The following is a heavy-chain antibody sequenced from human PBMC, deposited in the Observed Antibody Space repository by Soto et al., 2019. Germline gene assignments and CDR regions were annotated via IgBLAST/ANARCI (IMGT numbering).Heavy chain of an antibody. V-gene: IGHV4-61*01. CDR1: GGSVSSGTYY. Sequence: QVQLQESGPGLVKPSETLSLTCTVSGGSVSSGTYYWSWIRQPPGKGLEWIGYIFYSGSTNYNPSLKSRVTISVDTSKNPFSLKLSSVTAADTAVYYCARDSGGYCSSTSCYVEYWGQGTLVTVSS. D-gene: IGHD2-2*01. CDR2: IFYSGST. CDR3: ARDSGGYCSSTSCYVEY. J-gene: IGHJ4*02.